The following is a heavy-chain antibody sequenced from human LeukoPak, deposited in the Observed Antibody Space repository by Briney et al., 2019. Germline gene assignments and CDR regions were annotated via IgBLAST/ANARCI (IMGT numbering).Heavy chain of an antibody. Sequence: GSLRLSCAASGFTFSSYAMSWVRQPPGKGLEWIGSIDYSGRTYYNPSLKSRVTISVDTSKNQFSLKLSSVTAADTAVYYCANDVGYCSGGSCYGPRFYFDYWGQGTLVTVSS. V-gene: IGHV4-39*01. CDR2: IDYSGRT. J-gene: IGHJ4*02. CDR1: GFTFSSYA. D-gene: IGHD2-15*01. CDR3: ANDVGYCSGGSCYGPRFYFDY.